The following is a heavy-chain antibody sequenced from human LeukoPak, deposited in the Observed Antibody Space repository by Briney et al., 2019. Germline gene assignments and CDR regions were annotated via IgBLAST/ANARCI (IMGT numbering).Heavy chain of an antibody. CDR2: INHYSGGT. Sequence: VASVKVSCKASGYTFTDYHIHRVRHAHVQGLESVGWINHYSGGTNYAQKFQGRVTMTRDTSINTAYMEVNRLRSDDTAVYYCARDPLGGFGWHDPWGQGTLVTVSS. CDR3: ARDPLGGFGWHDP. V-gene: IGHV1-2*02. D-gene: IGHD3-16*01. CDR1: GYTFTDYH. J-gene: IGHJ5*02.